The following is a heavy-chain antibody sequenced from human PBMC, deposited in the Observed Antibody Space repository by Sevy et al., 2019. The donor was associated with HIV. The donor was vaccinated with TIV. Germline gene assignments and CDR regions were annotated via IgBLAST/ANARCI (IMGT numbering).Heavy chain of an antibody. CDR2: ITRKIDGETT. CDR3: GTGDAYDV. Sequence: GGSLRLSCAASGFTFSNSFMSRARQTPGRGLEWVGRITRKIDGETTLYAAPVKGRFTISRDDSRNTMYLQMDSLKIEDTAMYYCGTGDAYDVSGQGTTVTVSS. J-gene: IGHJ3*01. D-gene: IGHD7-27*01. CDR1: GFTFSNSF. V-gene: IGHV3-15*06.